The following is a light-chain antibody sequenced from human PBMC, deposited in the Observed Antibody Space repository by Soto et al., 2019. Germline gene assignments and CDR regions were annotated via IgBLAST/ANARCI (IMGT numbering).Light chain of an antibody. CDR3: QQYNSYSRWT. J-gene: IGKJ1*01. CDR1: QSISSW. CDR2: KAS. V-gene: IGKV1-5*03. Sequence: DIQMTQSPSTLSASVGDRVTITCRASQSISSWLAWYQQKPGKAPKLLIYKASSLESGVPSRFSGSGTGTEFTLTNISLQPDDFATYYCQQYNSYSRWTFGQGTKVEIK.